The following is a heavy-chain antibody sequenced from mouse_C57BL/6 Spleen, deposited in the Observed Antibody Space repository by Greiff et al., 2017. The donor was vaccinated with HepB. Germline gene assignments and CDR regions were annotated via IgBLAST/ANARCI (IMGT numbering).Heavy chain of an antibody. V-gene: IGHV7-3*01. D-gene: IGHD1-1*01. J-gene: IGHJ2*01. CDR3: ARYNYGGSSYFDY. Sequence: EVKLLESGGGLVQPGGSLSLSCAASGFTFTDYYMSWVRQPPGKALEWLGFIRNKANGYTTEYSASVKGRFTISRDNSQSILYLQMNALRAEDSATYYCARYNYGGSSYFDYWGQGTTLTVSS. CDR1: GFTFTDYY. CDR2: IRNKANGYTT.